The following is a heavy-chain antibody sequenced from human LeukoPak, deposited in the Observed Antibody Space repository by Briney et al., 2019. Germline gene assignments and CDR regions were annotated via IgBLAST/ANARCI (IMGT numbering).Heavy chain of an antibody. CDR1: GGSISSYY. D-gene: IGHD6-13*01. CDR3: ARGPSYSSSWYSFDY. Sequence: SETLSLTCTVPGGSISSYYWSWIRQPPGKGLEWIGYIYYSGSTNYNPSLKSRVTISVDTSKNQFSLKLSSVTAADTAVYYCARGPSYSSSWYSFDYWGQGTLVTVSS. V-gene: IGHV4-59*01. J-gene: IGHJ4*02. CDR2: IYYSGST.